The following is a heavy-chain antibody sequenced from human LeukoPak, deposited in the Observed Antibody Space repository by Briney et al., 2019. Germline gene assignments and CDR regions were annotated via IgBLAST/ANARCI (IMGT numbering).Heavy chain of an antibody. CDR2: IAIDGST. CDR3: AKGAGPPWFDP. Sequence: PSETLSLTCTVSGGSISSGTYYWSWIRQPAGKGLEWIGRIAIDGSTNYNPSLNSRVTMSVDASNNHFFLNINSLTADDTALYFSAKGAGPPWFDPGGKGILVTVSS. D-gene: IGHD6-13*01. CDR1: GGSISSGTYY. V-gene: IGHV4-61*02. J-gene: IGHJ5*02.